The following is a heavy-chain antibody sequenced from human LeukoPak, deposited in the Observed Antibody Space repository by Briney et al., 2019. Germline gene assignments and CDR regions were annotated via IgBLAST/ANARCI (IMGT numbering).Heavy chain of an antibody. Sequence: SGGSLRLSCAASGFAFSSYNMNWVRQAPGKGLEWVSSISSSSSYIYYADSVKGRFTISRDNAKNSLYLQMNSLRAEDTAVYYCARDLRVSSGWYVDWFDPWGQGTLVTVSS. CDR3: ARDLRVSSGWYVDWFDP. J-gene: IGHJ5*02. D-gene: IGHD6-19*01. V-gene: IGHV3-21*01. CDR2: ISSSSSYI. CDR1: GFAFSSYN.